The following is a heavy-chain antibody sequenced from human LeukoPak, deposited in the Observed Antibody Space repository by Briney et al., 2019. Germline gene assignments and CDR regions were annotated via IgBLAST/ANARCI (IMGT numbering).Heavy chain of an antibody. J-gene: IGHJ4*02. V-gene: IGHV1-69*05. Sequence: SVKVSCKASGGTFSSYAISWVRQAPGQGLEWMGGIIPIFGTANYAQKFQGRVTITTDESTSTAYMELSSLRSEGTAVYYCARGEKGATPDFDYWGQGTLVTVSS. CDR2: IIPIFGTA. D-gene: IGHD5-12*01. CDR1: GGTFSSYA. CDR3: ARGEKGATPDFDY.